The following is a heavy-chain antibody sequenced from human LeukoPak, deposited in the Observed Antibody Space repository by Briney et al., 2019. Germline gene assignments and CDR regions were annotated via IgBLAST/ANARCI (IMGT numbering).Heavy chain of an antibody. J-gene: IGHJ4*02. D-gene: IGHD3-9*01. V-gene: IGHV3-23*01. CDR1: GFTFSSYA. Sequence: GGSLRLSCAASGFTFSSYAMSWVRQAPGKGLEWVSAISGSGGSTHYADSVKGRFTISRDNSKNTLYLQMNSLRAEDTAVYYCAKDLGTLGYYDILTGYYTFDYWGQGTLVTVSS. CDR2: ISGSGGST. CDR3: AKDLGTLGYYDILTGYYTFDY.